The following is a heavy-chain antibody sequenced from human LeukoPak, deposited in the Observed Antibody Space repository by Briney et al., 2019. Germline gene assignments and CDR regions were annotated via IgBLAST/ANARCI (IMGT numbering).Heavy chain of an antibody. CDR2: ISYDGSNK. CDR1: GFTFSSYA. D-gene: IGHD3-22*01. J-gene: IGHJ4*02. CDR3: ARGYYDSSGYYGDYFDY. Sequence: PGRSLRLSCAASGFTFSSYAMHWVRQAPGKGLEWVAVISYDGSNKYYADSVKGRFTISRDNSKNTLYLQMNSLRAEDTAVYYCARGYYDSSGYYGDYFDYWGQGTLVTVSS. V-gene: IGHV3-30*04.